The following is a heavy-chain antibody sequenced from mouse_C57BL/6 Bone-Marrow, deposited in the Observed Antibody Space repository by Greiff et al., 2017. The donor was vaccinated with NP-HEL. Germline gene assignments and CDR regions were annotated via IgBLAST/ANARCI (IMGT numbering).Heavy chain of an antibody. CDR3: ARDSSGYGY. J-gene: IGHJ2*01. V-gene: IGHV1-63*01. Sequence: QVQLQQSGAELVRPGTSVKMSCKASGYTFTNYWIGWAKQRPGHGLEWIGDIYPGGGYTNYNEKFKGKATLTSDKSSSTAYMQFCSLTSDDSAIYYCARDSSGYGYWGQGTTLTVSS. D-gene: IGHD3-2*02. CDR1: GYTFTNYW. CDR2: IYPGGGYT.